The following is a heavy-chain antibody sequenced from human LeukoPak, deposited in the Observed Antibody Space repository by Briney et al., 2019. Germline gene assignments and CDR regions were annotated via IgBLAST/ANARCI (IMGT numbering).Heavy chain of an antibody. J-gene: IGHJ6*02. Sequence: WGVLRLSCAASGFTFSRNWMIWVRQAPGKRLEWVANINQDGSEKYYVDSVKGRFTISRDNAKNSLFLQMSNLRAEDTAVYFCARGGGLDVWGQGATVTVSS. D-gene: IGHD3-16*01. CDR2: INQDGSEK. V-gene: IGHV3-7*03. CDR3: ARGGGLDV. CDR1: GFTFSRNW.